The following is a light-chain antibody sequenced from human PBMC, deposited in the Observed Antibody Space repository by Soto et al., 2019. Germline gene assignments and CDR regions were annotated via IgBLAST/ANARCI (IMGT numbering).Light chain of an antibody. V-gene: IGLV3-1*01. J-gene: IGLJ1*01. CDR2: HDT. CDR1: KLGDKY. CDR3: QAWDSSTAV. Sequence: SYELTQPPSMSVSPGQTASITCSGDKLGDKYACWYQQKPGQSPVLVIYHDTKRPSGIPERFSGSNSGNIATLTISGTQAMDEADYYCQAWDSSTAVFGTGTKVTVL.